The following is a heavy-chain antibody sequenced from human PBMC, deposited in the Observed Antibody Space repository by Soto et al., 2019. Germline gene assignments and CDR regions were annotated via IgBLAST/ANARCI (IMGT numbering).Heavy chain of an antibody. V-gene: IGHV3-30-3*01. CDR3: AREVYYDFWSGFNTHPYFFDD. J-gene: IGHJ4*02. D-gene: IGHD3-3*01. CDR2: ISYDGSNT. CDR1: GFTFSKYT. Sequence: QVQLVESGGGVVQPGRSLRLSCAASGFTFSKYTMHWVRQAPGKGLEWVAAISYDGSNTYYADSVKGRFTISRDNSKNTLYLQMNSLSNEDTAVHYCAREVYYDFWSGFNTHPYFFDDWGQGTLVTVSS.